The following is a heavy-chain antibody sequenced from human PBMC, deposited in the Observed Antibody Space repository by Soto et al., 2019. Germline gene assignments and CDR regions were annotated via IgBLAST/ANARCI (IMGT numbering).Heavy chain of an antibody. CDR2: ISGSGGST. V-gene: IGHV3-23*01. CDR3: AKSVLLARSFNVPFDY. D-gene: IGHD3-3*01. J-gene: IGHJ4*02. CDR1: GFTFSSYA. Sequence: GGSLRLSCAASGFTFSSYAMSWVRQAPGKGLEWVSGISGSGGSTYYADSVKGRFTISRDNSKNTLYLQMNSLRAEDTAVYYCAKSVLLARSFNVPFDYWGQGTLVTVSS.